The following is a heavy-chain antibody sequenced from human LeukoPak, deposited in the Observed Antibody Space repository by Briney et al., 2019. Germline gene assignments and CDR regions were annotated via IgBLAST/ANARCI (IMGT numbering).Heavy chain of an antibody. D-gene: IGHD2-15*01. J-gene: IGHJ4*02. CDR2: ISYDGSNK. V-gene: IGHV3-30-3*01. Sequence: PGRSLRLSCAASGFTFSSYAMHWVRQAPGKGLEWVAVISYDGSNKYYADSVKGRFTISGDNSKNTLYLQMNSLRAEDTAVYYCASSIVVVVAAFDYWGQGTLVTVSS. CDR3: ASSIVVVVAAFDY. CDR1: GFTFSSYA.